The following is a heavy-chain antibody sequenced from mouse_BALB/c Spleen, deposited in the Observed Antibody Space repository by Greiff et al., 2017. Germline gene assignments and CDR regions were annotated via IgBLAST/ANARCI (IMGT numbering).Heavy chain of an antibody. CDR1: GYTFTSYW. J-gene: IGHJ3*01. D-gene: IGHD4-1*01. CDR2: IYPGNSDT. V-gene: IGHV1-5*01. CDR3: TELGGWFAY. Sequence: VQLQQPGAELVRPGASVKLSCKASGYTFTSYWMHWVKQRPGQGLEWIGAIYPGNSDTSYNQKFKGKAKLTAVTSTSTAYMELSSLTNEDSAVYYCTELGGWFAYWGQGTLVTVSA.